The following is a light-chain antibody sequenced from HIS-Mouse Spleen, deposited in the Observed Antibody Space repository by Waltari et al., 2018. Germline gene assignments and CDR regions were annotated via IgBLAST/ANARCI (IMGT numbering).Light chain of an antibody. V-gene: IGLV2-23*01. CDR1: SSDVGSYYL. CDR3: CSYAGSSTWV. CDR2: EGS. J-gene: IGLJ3*02. Sequence: QSALTQPASVSGSPGQSIPISCTGTSSDVGSYYLVSGYQQPPGKAPKPMIYEGSKRPSGVSNRFSGSKSGNMASLTISGLQAEDEADYYCCSYAGSSTWVFGGGTKLTVL.